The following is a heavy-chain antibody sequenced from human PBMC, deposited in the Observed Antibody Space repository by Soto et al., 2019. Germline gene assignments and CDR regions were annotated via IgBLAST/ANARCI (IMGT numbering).Heavy chain of an antibody. CDR1: GGSIRSYY. CDR2: IYTSGTT. Sequence: QVQLQQSGPGLVKPSETLSLTCTVSGGSIRSYYWSWIRQPAGKALEWIGRIYTSGTTNYNPSLKSRVTILLDTSKNQFSLDLSSVTDADTAVYYCAREGSSGFVMDVWGQGTTVTVSS. CDR3: AREGSSGFVMDV. D-gene: IGHD6-25*01. J-gene: IGHJ6*02. V-gene: IGHV4-4*07.